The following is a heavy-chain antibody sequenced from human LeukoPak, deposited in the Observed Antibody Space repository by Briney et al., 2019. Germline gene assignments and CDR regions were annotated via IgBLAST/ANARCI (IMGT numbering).Heavy chain of an antibody. D-gene: IGHD5/OR15-5a*01. CDR1: GGSFSGYY. V-gene: IGHV4-34*01. CDR3: ARDSFYQGDYYYYMDV. Sequence: SETLSLTCAVYGGSFSGYYWSWIRQPPGKGLEWIGEINHSGSTNYNPSLKSRVTISVDTSKNQFSLKLSSVTAADTAVYYCARDSFYQGDYYYYMDVWGKGTTVTVSS. J-gene: IGHJ6*03. CDR2: INHSGST.